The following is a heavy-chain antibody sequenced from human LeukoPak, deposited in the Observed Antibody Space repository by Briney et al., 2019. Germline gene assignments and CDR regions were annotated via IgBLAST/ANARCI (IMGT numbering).Heavy chain of an antibody. CDR3: ARGRTGSGSDYFAPTTRFDY. J-gene: IGHJ4*02. CDR1: GGSFSGYY. CDR2: INHSGST. Sequence: SQTLSLTCAVYGGSFSGYYWSWIRQPPGKGLEWIGEINHSGSTNYNPSLKSRVTISVDTSKNQFSLKLSSVTAADTAVYYCARGRTGSGSDYFAPTTRFDYWGQGTLVTVSS. D-gene: IGHD3-10*01. V-gene: IGHV4-34*01.